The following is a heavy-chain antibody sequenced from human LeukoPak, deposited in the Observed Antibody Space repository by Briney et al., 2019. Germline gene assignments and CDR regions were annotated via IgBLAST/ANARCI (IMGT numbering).Heavy chain of an antibody. D-gene: IGHD1-26*01. J-gene: IGHJ5*02. CDR2: IRSKANSYAT. Sequence: LSGGSLRLSCAASGFTFSGSAMHWVRQASGKGLEWVGRIRSKANSYATAYAASVKGRFTISRDDSKNTAYLQMNSLKTEDTAVYYCTRHRSGSSSTNWFDPWGQGTLVTVSS. CDR3: TRHRSGSSSTNWFDP. V-gene: IGHV3-73*01. CDR1: GFTFSGSA.